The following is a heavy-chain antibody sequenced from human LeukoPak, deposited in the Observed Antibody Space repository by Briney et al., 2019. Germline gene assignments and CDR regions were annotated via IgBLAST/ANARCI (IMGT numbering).Heavy chain of an antibody. J-gene: IGHJ1*01. CDR3: ARTRYSSGWYEPFQH. CDR2: IIPIFGTA. D-gene: IGHD6-19*01. V-gene: IGHV1-69*13. Sequence: SVKVSCKASGGTFSSYAISWVRQAPGQGLEWMGVIIPIFGTANYAQKFQGRVTITADESTSTAYMELSSLRSEDTAVYYCARTRYSSGWYEPFQHWGQGTLVTVSS. CDR1: GGTFSSYA.